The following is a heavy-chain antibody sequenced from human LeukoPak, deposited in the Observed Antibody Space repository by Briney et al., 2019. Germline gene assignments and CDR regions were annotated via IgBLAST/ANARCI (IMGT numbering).Heavy chain of an antibody. J-gene: IGHJ3*02. CDR2: ISGSGGST. CDR3: SGSYGHNDAFDI. CDR1: GFTFSSYA. D-gene: IGHD1-26*01. Sequence: PGGSLRLSCAASGFTFSSYAMSWVRQAPGKGLEWVSAISGSGGSTYYADSVKGRFTISRDNSKNTLYLQMNSLRAEDMALYYCSGSYGHNDAFDIWGQGTMVTVSS. V-gene: IGHV3-23*01.